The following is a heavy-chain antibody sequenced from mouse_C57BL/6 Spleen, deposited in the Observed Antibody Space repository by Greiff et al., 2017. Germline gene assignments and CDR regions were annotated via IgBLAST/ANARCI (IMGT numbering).Heavy chain of an antibody. CDR3: AIDSSGYWFAY. V-gene: IGHV1-64*01. D-gene: IGHD3-2*02. J-gene: IGHJ3*01. Sequence: QVQLQQPGAELVKPGASVKLSCKASGYTFTSYWMHWVKQRPGQGLEWIGMIHPNSGSTNYNEKFKSKATLTVDKSSSTAYMQLSSLTSEDSAVYYCAIDSSGYWFAYWGQGTLVTVSA. CDR1: GYTFTSYW. CDR2: IHPNSGST.